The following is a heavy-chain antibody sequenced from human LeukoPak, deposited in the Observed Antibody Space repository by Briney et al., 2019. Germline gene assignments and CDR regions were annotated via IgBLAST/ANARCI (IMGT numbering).Heavy chain of an antibody. CDR3: VKDRTGTYTLDY. CDR2: ISDDGSRQ. J-gene: IGHJ4*02. CDR1: GFTFSNYA. V-gene: IGHV3-30-3*01. D-gene: IGHD3-10*01. Sequence: GGSLRLSCAATGFTFSNYAIHWGRQAPGKGLEWVAFISDDGSRQHYADSVKGRFTISRDNSKNTLNLQMNSLRAEDTAAYYCVKDRTGTYTLDYWGQGTLVTVSS.